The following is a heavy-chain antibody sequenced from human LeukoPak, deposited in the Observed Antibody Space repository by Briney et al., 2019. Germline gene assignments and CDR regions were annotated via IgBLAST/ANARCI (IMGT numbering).Heavy chain of an antibody. V-gene: IGHV3-23*01. Sequence: PGGSLRLSCAASGFTFSSYAMSWVRQAPGEGLEWVSTISGSATTTYYADSVKGRFTISRDNSKNTLYLQMNSLRAEDTAVYYCAKDTSNGYTDSYYGMDVWGQGTTVTVSS. CDR2: ISGSATTT. D-gene: IGHD5-24*01. CDR3: AKDTSNGYTDSYYGMDV. CDR1: GFTFSSYA. J-gene: IGHJ6*02.